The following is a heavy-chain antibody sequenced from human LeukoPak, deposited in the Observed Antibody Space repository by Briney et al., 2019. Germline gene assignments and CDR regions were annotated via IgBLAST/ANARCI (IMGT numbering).Heavy chain of an antibody. CDR1: GYTFIGYY. CDR2: LNPNSGGT. V-gene: IGHV1-2*02. D-gene: IGHD2-15*01. Sequence: ASVNVSCKASGYTFIGYYIHWVRQAPGQGLEWMGWLNPNSGGTNYALKFQGRVTMTRDTSTSTAYMELSRLRSDDTAVYYCARVGFCVTPSCSLPYFDYWGQGTLVTVSS. CDR3: ARVGFCVTPSCSLPYFDY. J-gene: IGHJ4*02.